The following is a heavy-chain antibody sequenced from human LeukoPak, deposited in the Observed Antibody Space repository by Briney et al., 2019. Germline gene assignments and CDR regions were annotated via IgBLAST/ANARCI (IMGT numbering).Heavy chain of an antibody. J-gene: IGHJ4*02. CDR3: ARDGWVDY. V-gene: IGHV3-21*06. CDR1: GFTFSSYA. CDR2: MSSSSSYV. D-gene: IGHD1-26*01. Sequence: GGSLRLSCAASGFTFSSYAMSWVRQAPGKGLEWVSSMSSSSSYVNYADSVKGRFTISRDNAKNTLYLQMNSLRAEDTAVYYCARDGWVDYLGQGTLVTVSS.